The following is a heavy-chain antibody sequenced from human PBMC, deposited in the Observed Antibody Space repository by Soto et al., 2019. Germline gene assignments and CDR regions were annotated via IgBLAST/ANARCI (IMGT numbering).Heavy chain of an antibody. V-gene: IGHV4-39*01. CDR3: ARRRHGEKYYYYYYYMDV. Sequence: QLQLQESGPGLVKPSETLSLTCTVSGGSISSSSYYWGWIRQPPGKGLEWIGSIYYSGSTYYNPSLKSRVTISVDTSKNQCSLKLSSVTAADTAVYYCARRRHGEKYYYYYYYMDVWGKGTTVTVSS. J-gene: IGHJ6*03. CDR2: IYYSGST. CDR1: GGSISSSSYY. D-gene: IGHD3-10*01.